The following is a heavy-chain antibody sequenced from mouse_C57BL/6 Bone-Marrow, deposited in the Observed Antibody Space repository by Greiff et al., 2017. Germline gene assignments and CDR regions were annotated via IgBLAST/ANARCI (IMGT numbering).Heavy chain of an antibody. V-gene: IGHV1-64*01. CDR3: ARDYGSRCAMDY. J-gene: IGHJ4*01. CDR2: IHPNSGST. D-gene: IGHD1-1*01. Sequence: QVQLQQPGAELVKPGASVKLSCKASGYTFTSYWMPWVKQRPGQGLEWIGMIHPNSGSTNYNEKFKSKATLTVDKSSSTAYMQLSSLTSEDSAVXYCARDYGSRCAMDYWGQGTSVTVSS. CDR1: GYTFTSYW.